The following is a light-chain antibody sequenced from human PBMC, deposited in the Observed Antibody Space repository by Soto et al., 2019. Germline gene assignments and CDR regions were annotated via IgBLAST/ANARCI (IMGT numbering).Light chain of an antibody. J-gene: IGLJ1*01. Sequence: QSALTQPASVSGSPGQSITISCTGTSSDVGGYNYVSWYQQHPGKAPKLMIYDVRNRPSGVSDRFSGSRSGNTASLTISGLKAEDEADYYCSSYTGTRTYVFGTGTKVTVL. V-gene: IGLV2-14*03. CDR1: SSDVGGYNY. CDR2: DVR. CDR3: SSYTGTRTYV.